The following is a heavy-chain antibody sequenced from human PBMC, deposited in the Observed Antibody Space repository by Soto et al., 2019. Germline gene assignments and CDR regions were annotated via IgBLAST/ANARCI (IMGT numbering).Heavy chain of an antibody. V-gene: IGHV1-46*01. D-gene: IGHD2-21*02. J-gene: IGHJ4*02. Sequence: QVQLVQSGAEVKKPGASVRISCRASGYSFTSTYVHWVRQAPGQGPEWMGIINPAGGTTYYAQKFQGRLTITSDTSTDIVFMDLNALTSEDTAVYFCALKVVTYYDNWGQGTLLTVSS. CDR1: GYSFTSTY. CDR2: INPAGGTT. CDR3: ALKVVTYYDN.